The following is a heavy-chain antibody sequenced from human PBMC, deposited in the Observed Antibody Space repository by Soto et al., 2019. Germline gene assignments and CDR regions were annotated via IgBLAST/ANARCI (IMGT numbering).Heavy chain of an antibody. CDR2: IYWDEDK. V-gene: IGHV2-5*02. D-gene: IGHD5-12*01. J-gene: IGHJ4*02. CDR1: GFSLSNRGVG. CDR3: ALRPRGDAYYFDF. Sequence: QITLKESGPTLVKPTQPLTLTCTFSGFSLSNRGVGVGWIRQPPGKALEWLALIYWDEDKWYSPSLKSRLTITDATSKNQVVLTMINMDPMDTATYFCALRPRGDAYYFDFWGQGTLVTVSS.